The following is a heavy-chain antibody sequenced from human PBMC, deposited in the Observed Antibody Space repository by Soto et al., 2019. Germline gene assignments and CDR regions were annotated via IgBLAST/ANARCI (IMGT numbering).Heavy chain of an antibody. CDR3: ARGSTVAAILFDY. CDR1: GDSISSGGYS. J-gene: IGHJ4*02. V-gene: IGHV4-31*03. D-gene: IGHD2-15*01. Sequence: QVQLQESGPGLVKPSQTLSLTCTVSGDSISSGGYSWSWIRQHPGKGLEWIGYIYYSGSTNYNPSLKSRVIISTDTSKNQFSLKLSSVTAADTAVYYCARGSTVAAILFDYWGQGTLVTVSS. CDR2: IYYSGST.